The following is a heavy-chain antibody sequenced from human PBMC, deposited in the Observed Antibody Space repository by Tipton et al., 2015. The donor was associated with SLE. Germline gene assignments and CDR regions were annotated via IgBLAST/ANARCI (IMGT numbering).Heavy chain of an antibody. J-gene: IGHJ4*02. CDR2: IYYSWST. D-gene: IGHD6-6*01. CDR1: GGSISSSSYY. Sequence: TLSLTCTVSGGSISSSSYYWGWIRHPPGKGLEWIGSIYYSWSTYYNPSLKSRVTISVDTSKNQFSLKLSSVTAADTAVYYCAREGRREQLALDYWGQGTPVTVSS. V-gene: IGHV4-39*07. CDR3: AREGRREQLALDY.